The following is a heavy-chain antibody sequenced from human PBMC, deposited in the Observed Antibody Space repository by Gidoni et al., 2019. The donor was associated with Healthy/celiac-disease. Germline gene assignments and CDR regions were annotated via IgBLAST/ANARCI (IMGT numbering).Heavy chain of an antibody. D-gene: IGHD4-4*01. J-gene: IGHJ4*02. CDR1: GYSFTSYW. V-gene: IGHV5-51*03. CDR3: ARGSLQSPYFDY. Sequence: EVQLVQSGAEVKKPGESLKISCKGSGYSFTSYWLGWVRQMPGKCLECVGIIFPGDSATSYSPSFQGQVTISADKSISTADLQWSILKAADTAMYYCARGSLQSPYFDYWGQGTLVTVSS. CDR2: IFPGDSAT.